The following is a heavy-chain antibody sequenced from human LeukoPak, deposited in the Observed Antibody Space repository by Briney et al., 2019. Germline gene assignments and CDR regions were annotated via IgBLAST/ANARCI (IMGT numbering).Heavy chain of an antibody. CDR2: IYTSGST. J-gene: IGHJ3*02. CDR1: GGSISGGSYF. Sequence: SQTLSLTCTVSGGSISGGSYFWSWIRQPAGKGLEWIGRIYTSGSTNYNPSLKSRVTISVATSKNQFSLKLSSVTAADTAVYYCARDEDYYDVGGHPYGAFDIWGQGTMVTVSS. CDR3: ARDEDYYDVGGHPYGAFDI. D-gene: IGHD3-16*01. V-gene: IGHV4-61*02.